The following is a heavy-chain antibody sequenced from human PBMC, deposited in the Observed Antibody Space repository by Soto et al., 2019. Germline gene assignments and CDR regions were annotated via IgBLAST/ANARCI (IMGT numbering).Heavy chain of an antibody. CDR2: IRAYNGNT. J-gene: IGHJ4*02. CDR1: GYTFTSYG. CDR3: XXXXXPADY. Sequence: QVQLVQSGAEVKKPGASVKVSCKASGYTFTSYGISWVRQAPGQGLEWMGWIRAYNGNTNYAQKLQGRVTMTTDTSTSTAYMELRSLRSXXXXXXXXXXXXXPADYWGQGTLVTVSS. V-gene: IGHV1-18*01.